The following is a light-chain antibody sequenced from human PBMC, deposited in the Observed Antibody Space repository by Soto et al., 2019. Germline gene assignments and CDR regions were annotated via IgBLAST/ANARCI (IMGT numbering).Light chain of an antibody. Sequence: QSALTQPASVSGSPGQSITISRTGTSSDVGGYNYVSWYQQHPGKAPKLLIYDVSNRPSGASNRFSGSKSGNTASLTISGLQAEDEADYYCSSYTGSTTLHYVFGTGTKVTVL. J-gene: IGLJ1*01. CDR2: DVS. V-gene: IGLV2-14*01. CDR1: SSDVGGYNY. CDR3: SSYTGSTTLHYV.